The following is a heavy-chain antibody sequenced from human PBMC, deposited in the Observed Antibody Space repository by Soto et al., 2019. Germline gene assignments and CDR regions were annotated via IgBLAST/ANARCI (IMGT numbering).Heavy chain of an antibody. CDR2: LDQSGGT. V-gene: IGHV4-34*01. CDR3: AAIPLTSGVVSGRFDP. Sequence: QVQLQQWGAGLLKASETLSLTCAVVGDSLRGQSWNWIRQSPGKGLEWIGELDQSGGTNYNPSLKSRAIISDDTSKNQFSLTLTSVTAADTAVYYCAAIPLTSGVVSGRFDPWGQGIMVTVSS. J-gene: IGHJ5*02. CDR1: GDSLRGQS. D-gene: IGHD3-3*01.